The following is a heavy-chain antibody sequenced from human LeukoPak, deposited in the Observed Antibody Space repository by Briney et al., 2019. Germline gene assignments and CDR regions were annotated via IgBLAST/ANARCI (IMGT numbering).Heavy chain of an antibody. V-gene: IGHV4-39*05. CDR3: AASFRLEGVLRYFDWLLHLLN. CDR1: GGSIGSTSYY. D-gene: IGHD3-9*01. J-gene: IGHJ4*02. Sequence: KPSETPSLTCTVSGGSIGSTSYYWGWIRQPPGKGLEWIGSIYYSGSTYYNPSLKSRVTISVDTSRNQFSLKLSSVTASDTAVYYCAASFRLEGVLRYFDWLLHLLNWGQGTLVTVSS. CDR2: IYYSGST.